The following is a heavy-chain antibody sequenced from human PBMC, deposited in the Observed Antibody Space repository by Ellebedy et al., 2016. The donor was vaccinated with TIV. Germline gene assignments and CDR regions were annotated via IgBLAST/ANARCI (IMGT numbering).Heavy chain of an antibody. Sequence: ASVKVSCKASRYTLPSYFMHWVRPAPGRGLEWMGLIEPSGGTTNFAQKLQGRVTRTRDTSTSTIYMDLSSLRSEDTAIYYCAGATFGSGSYAYFDFWGQGTLVTVSS. CDR1: RYTLPSYF. D-gene: IGHD3-10*01. CDR3: AGATFGSGSYAYFDF. V-gene: IGHV1-46*04. CDR2: IEPSGGTT. J-gene: IGHJ4*02.